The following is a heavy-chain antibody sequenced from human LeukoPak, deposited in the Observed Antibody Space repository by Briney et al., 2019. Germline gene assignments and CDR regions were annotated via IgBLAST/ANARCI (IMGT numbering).Heavy chain of an antibody. CDR3: ARDPSRLAVGPGGFDY. Sequence: PGGSLRLSCAASGCTFSSYWMHWVRQAPGKGLVWVSRINSDGSSTSHADSVKGRFTISRDNAKNTLYLQMDSLRAEDTAVYYCARDPSRLAVGPGGFDYWGQGTLVTVSS. D-gene: IGHD6-19*01. CDR1: GCTFSSYW. V-gene: IGHV3-74*01. J-gene: IGHJ4*02. CDR2: INSDGSST.